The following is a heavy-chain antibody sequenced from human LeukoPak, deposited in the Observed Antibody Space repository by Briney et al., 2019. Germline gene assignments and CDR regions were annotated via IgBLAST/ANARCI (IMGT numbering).Heavy chain of an antibody. D-gene: IGHD3-9*01. CDR1: GYTFSSYY. CDR2: IIPSDGFT. CDR3: ARGESLRYFDWFYYYYYMDV. J-gene: IGHJ6*03. V-gene: IGHV1-46*01. Sequence: ASVKVSCKASGYTFSSYYVHWVRQAPGQGLEWMGMIIPSDGFTSYAQKFQGRVTMTRDMSTSTVYMELSSLRSEDTAVYYCARGESLRYFDWFYYYYYMDVWGKGTTVTISS.